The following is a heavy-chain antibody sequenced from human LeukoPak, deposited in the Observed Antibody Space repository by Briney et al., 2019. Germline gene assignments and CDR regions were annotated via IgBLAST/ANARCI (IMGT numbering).Heavy chain of an antibody. CDR1: GYTFTSYD. J-gene: IGHJ5*02. Sequence: GASVKVSCKASGYTFTSYDINWVRQATGQGLEWMGWMNPNSGNTGYAQKFRGRVTMTRNTSISTAYIELRSLRSEDTAVYYCARGPPYDYGGNWFDPWGQGTLVTVSS. V-gene: IGHV1-8*01. CDR3: ARGPPYDYGGNWFDP. CDR2: MNPNSGNT. D-gene: IGHD4-23*01.